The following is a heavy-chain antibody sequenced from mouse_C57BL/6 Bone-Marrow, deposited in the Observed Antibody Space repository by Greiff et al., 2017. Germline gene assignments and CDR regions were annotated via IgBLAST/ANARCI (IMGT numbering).Heavy chain of an antibody. Sequence: QVQLQQPGAELVRPGSSVKLSCKASGYTFTSYWMDWVKQRPGQGLEWIGNIYPSDSETHYNQKFKDKATLTVDKSSSTAYMQLSSLTSEDSAVYYCARSGQLRLPFGYWGQGALVTVSA. CDR1: GYTFTSYW. J-gene: IGHJ3*01. CDR2: IYPSDSET. V-gene: IGHV1-61*01. D-gene: IGHD3-2*02. CDR3: ARSGQLRLPFGY.